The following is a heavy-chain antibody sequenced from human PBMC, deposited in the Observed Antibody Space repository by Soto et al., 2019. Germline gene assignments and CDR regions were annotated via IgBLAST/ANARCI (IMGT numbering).Heavy chain of an antibody. V-gene: IGHV4-59*11. CDR1: GDSISSHY. D-gene: IGHD2-21*02. Sequence: SETLSLTCTVSGDSISSHYWSWIRQSPGKGLEWIGYVHYTGGTNYNPSLKSRVTITVDMSENLFSLWLGSVTAADTAVYYCTRGTVTIDYFDYWGQGTLVTVS. CDR2: VHYTGGT. CDR3: TRGTVTIDYFDY. J-gene: IGHJ4*02.